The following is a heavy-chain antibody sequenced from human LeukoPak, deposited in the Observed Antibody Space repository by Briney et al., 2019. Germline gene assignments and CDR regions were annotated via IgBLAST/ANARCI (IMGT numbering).Heavy chain of an antibody. CDR3: ARRAYCGGDCYTTYFDY. J-gene: IGHJ4*02. D-gene: IGHD2-21*02. V-gene: IGHV3-48*01. CDR1: GFTFSSYS. CDR2: ISSSSTI. Sequence: QSGGSLRLSCAASGFTFSSYSMNWVRQAPGKGLEWVSYISSSSTIYYADSVKGRFTISRDNAKNSLYLQMNSLRAEDTAVYYCARRAYCGGDCYTTYFDYWGQGTLVTVSS.